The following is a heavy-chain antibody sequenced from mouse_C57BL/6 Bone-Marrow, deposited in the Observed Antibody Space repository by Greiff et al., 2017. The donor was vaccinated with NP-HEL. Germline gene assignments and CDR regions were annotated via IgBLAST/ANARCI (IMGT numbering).Heavy chain of an antibody. J-gene: IGHJ3*01. D-gene: IGHD2-4*01. CDR3: ARYGIYYDYPFAY. Sequence: EVQLVESGGGLVQPGGSLSLSCAASGFTFTDYYMSWVRQPPGKALEWLGFIRNKANGYTTEYSASVKGRFTISRDNSQSILYLQMNALRAEDSATYYCARYGIYYDYPFAYWGQGTLVTVSA. CDR2: IRNKANGYTT. V-gene: IGHV7-3*01. CDR1: GFTFTDYY.